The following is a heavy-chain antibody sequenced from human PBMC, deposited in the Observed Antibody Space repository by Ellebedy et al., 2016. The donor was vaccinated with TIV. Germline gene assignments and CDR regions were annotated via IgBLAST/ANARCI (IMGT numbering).Heavy chain of an antibody. CDR3: AREYYDSSGYYDY. Sequence: GGSLRLXXAASGFTFSDYYMSWIRQAPGKGLEWVSYISSSGSTIYYADSVKGRFTISRDNAKNSLYLQMNSLRAEDTAVYYCAREYYDSSGYYDYWGQGTLVTVSS. V-gene: IGHV3-11*04. CDR2: ISSSGSTI. J-gene: IGHJ4*02. D-gene: IGHD3-22*01. CDR1: GFTFSDYY.